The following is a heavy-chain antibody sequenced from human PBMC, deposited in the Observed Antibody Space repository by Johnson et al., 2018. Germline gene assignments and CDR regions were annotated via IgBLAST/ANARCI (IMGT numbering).Heavy chain of an antibody. CDR2: IYYSGRI. D-gene: IGHD2-21*01. CDR3: ARDSGRGEYYIDV. V-gene: IGHV4-59*01. Sequence: QVQLQESGPGLVKPSETLSLTCTVSGGSISSYYWSWLRQPPGTGLEWIGYIYYSGRINYNPSLKRRVTISVDPSKYQFPLKPSSVTAADTHVYYCARDSGRGEYYIDVWGKGTTVTVSS. J-gene: IGHJ6*03. CDR1: GGSISSYY.